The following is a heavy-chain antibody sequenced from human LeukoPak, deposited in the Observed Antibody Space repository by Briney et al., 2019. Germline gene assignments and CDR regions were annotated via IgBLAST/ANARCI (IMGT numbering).Heavy chain of an antibody. V-gene: IGHV1-18*01. CDR1: GYTFTSYG. D-gene: IGHD3-10*01. CDR3: AKGASDMVRGVKFDY. CDR2: ISAYNGNT. J-gene: IGHJ4*02. Sequence: GASVKVSCKASGYTFTSYGIGWVRQAPGQGLEWMGWISAYNGNTNYAQKLQGRVTMTTDTSTSTAYMELRSLRSDDTAVYYCAKGASDMVRGVKFDYWGQGTLVTVSS.